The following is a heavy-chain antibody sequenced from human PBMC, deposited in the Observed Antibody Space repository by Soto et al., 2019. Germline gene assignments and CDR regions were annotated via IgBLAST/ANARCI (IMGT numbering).Heavy chain of an antibody. J-gene: IGHJ4*02. D-gene: IGHD3-10*01. V-gene: IGHV3-11*01. CDR3: ARLIGTGAADY. CDR2: IGGSGSDI. CDR1: GFTFSDSH. Sequence: QVQESGGGLVKPGGSLSLSCSASGFTFSDSHMSWIRQAPGKGLEWVSYIGGSGSDIFYADSVKGRFTISRDNAKNSLYLQMNSLRAEDTAVYYCARLIGTGAADYWGQGTLVTVSS.